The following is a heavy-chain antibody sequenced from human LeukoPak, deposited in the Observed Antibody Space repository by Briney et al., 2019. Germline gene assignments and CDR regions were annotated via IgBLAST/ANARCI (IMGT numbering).Heavy chain of an antibody. CDR3: ARVGRVRGVIPWYFDL. CDR2: IYSGGST. D-gene: IGHD3-10*01. J-gene: IGHJ2*01. Sequence: GGSLRLSCAASGFTVSSNYMSWVRQAPGKGLEWVSVIYSGGSTYYADSVKGRFTISRDNSKNTLYLQMNSLRAEDTAVYYCARVGRVRGVIPWYFDLWGRGTLVTVSS. CDR1: GFTVSSNY. V-gene: IGHV3-66*01.